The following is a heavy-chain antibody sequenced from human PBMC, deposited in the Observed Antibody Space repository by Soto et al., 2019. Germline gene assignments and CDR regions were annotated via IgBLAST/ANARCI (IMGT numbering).Heavy chain of an antibody. Sequence: ASVKVSYKASGYTFTSYGISCVRQDPGQGLEWMGWISAYNGNTNYAQKLQGRVTMTTDTSTSTAYMELRSLRSDDTAVYYCASHGDCSSTSCYPPQFYYYGMDVWAQGTTVTVSS. D-gene: IGHD2-2*01. J-gene: IGHJ6*02. V-gene: IGHV1-18*01. CDR2: ISAYNGNT. CDR1: GYTFTSYG. CDR3: ASHGDCSSTSCYPPQFYYYGMDV.